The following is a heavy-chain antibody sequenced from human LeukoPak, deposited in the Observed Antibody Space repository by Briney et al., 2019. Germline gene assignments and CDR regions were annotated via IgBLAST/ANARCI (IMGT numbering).Heavy chain of an antibody. Sequence: GGSLRLSCAASGFIFSSYGMHWVRQAPGKGLEWVAVIWYDGSNKYYADSVKGRFAISRDNSKNTLYLQMNSLRAEGTAVYYCARDQHGMDVWGQGTTVTVSS. CDR3: ARDQHGMDV. J-gene: IGHJ6*02. CDR1: GFIFSSYG. V-gene: IGHV3-33*01. CDR2: IWYDGSNK.